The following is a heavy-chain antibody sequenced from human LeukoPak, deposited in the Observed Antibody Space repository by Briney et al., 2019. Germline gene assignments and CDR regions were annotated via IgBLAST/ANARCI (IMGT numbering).Heavy chain of an antibody. Sequence: GGSLRLSCAASGFTFTGYAMSWVRQVPGKGLEWVSAIGGGGGHIYYADSVKDRFTISRDNSKNTLYLQMISLRAEDTAIYYCVKNPAITGIADSWGLGTLVTVSS. D-gene: IGHD1-20*01. CDR2: IGGGGGHI. J-gene: IGHJ4*02. CDR1: GFTFTGYA. CDR3: VKNPAITGIADS. V-gene: IGHV3-23*01.